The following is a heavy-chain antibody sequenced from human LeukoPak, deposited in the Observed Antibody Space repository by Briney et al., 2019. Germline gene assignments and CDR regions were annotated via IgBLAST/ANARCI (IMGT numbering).Heavy chain of an antibody. Sequence: GGSLRLSCAASGFTFSSYAMSWVRQAPGKGLEWVSAISGSGGSTYYADSVKGRFTISRDNSKNTLYLQMNSLRAEDTAVYYGAKPDPDYYGSESHIDYWGQGTLVTVSS. CDR3: AKPDPDYYGSESHIDY. J-gene: IGHJ4*02. CDR1: GFTFSSYA. V-gene: IGHV3-23*01. D-gene: IGHD3-10*01. CDR2: ISGSGGST.